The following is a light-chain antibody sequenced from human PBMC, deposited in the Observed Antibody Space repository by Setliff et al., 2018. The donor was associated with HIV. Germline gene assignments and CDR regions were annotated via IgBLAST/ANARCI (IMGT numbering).Light chain of an antibody. CDR2: DVS. Sequence: QSALTQPRSVSGSPGQSVTISCTGTSSDVGGYNYVSWYQQHPGKAPKSMIYDVSKRPSGVPDRFSGSKSGNTASLTISGLQAEDEADYYCCSYAGIYTYVFGSGTK. V-gene: IGLV2-11*01. J-gene: IGLJ1*01. CDR1: SSDVGGYNY. CDR3: CSYAGIYTYV.